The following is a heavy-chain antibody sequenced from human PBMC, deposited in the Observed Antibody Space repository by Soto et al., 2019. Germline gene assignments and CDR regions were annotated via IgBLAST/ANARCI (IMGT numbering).Heavy chain of an antibody. D-gene: IGHD3-22*01. CDR2: IYYSGST. CDR3: ARSLDYYDSSGYSFDY. V-gene: IGHV4-59*01. J-gene: IGHJ4*02. Sequence: PSKTLSLTCTVSGGSISSYYWSWIRQPPGKGLEWIGYIYYSGSTNYNPSLKSRVTISVDTSKNQFSLKLSSVTAADTAVYYCARSLDYYDSSGYSFDYWGPGTLVTVSS. CDR1: GGSISSYY.